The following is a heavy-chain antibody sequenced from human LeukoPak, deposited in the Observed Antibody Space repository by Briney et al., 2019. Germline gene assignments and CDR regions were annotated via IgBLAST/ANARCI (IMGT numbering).Heavy chain of an antibody. CDR3: ARHRGPSISAPGISYYFDY. CDR1: GFTFSTYA. Sequence: PGGSLRLSCAASGFTFSTYAMSWVRQAPGKGLEWVSTFSGGGVKTYYADSVKGRFTISRDNSKNTLYLQMNSLRAEDTDTAMYYCARHRGPSISAPGISYYFDYWGQGTLVTVSS. D-gene: IGHD6-13*01. V-gene: IGHV3-23*01. CDR2: FSGGGVKT. J-gene: IGHJ4*02.